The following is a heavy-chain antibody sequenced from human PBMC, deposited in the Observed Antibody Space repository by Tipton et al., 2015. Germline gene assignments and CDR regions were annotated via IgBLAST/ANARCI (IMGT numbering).Heavy chain of an antibody. V-gene: IGHV4-59*01. CDR3: ARGLLLWFGMSDY. CDR1: GGSFSDYY. CDR2: ISFSDTT. D-gene: IGHD3-10*01. Sequence: TLSLTCTVSGGSFSDYYWSWIRQSPGEGLEWIGYISFSDTTHYNPSLKSRITISLNTSKNQFSLKLSSVTAADTAVYYCARGLLLWFGMSDYWGRGTLVTVSS. J-gene: IGHJ4*02.